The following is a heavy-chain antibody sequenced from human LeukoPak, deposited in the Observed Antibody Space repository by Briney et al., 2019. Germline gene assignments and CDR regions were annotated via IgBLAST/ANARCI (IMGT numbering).Heavy chain of an antibody. CDR3: APRVVVIAAPFDY. CDR1: GFTFSSYG. D-gene: IGHD2-21*01. Sequence: GGSLRLSCVASGFTFSSYGMHWVRQAPGKGLDWVAFIRYDGSNRYYADSVKGRFTISRDNSKNTLYLQMNSLRAEDTAVYYCAPRVVVIAAPFDYWGQGTLVTVSS. V-gene: IGHV3-30*02. CDR2: IRYDGSNR. J-gene: IGHJ4*02.